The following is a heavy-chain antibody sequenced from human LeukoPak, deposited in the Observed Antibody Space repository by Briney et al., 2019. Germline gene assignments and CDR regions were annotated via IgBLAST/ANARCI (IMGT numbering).Heavy chain of an antibody. CDR3: AKDRAGATGFFDY. D-gene: IGHD1-26*01. J-gene: IGHJ4*02. CDR1: GFTFSDYY. Sequence: PGGSLRLSCAASGFTFSDYYMSWLRQAPGKGLEWVSYISSSGSTIYYADSVKGRFTISRDNSKNTLYLQMNSLRAEDTAVYYCAKDRAGATGFFDYWGQGTLVTVSS. CDR2: ISSSGSTI. V-gene: IGHV3-11*04.